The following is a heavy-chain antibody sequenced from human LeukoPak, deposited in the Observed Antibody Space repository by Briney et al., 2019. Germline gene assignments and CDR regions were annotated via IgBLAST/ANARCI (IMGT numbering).Heavy chain of an antibody. CDR2: ISGSGARTPT. J-gene: IGHJ4*02. D-gene: IGHD3-10*01. Sequence: GGSLRLSCAASGFTFSLYAMNWVRQAPGKGLEWVSSISGSGARTPTYYAESVKGRFTISRDNTQNTVYLQMNRLTAEDAAVYYCAKGLSRELLSDFDYWGQGSLVTVS. CDR3: AKGLSRELLSDFDY. CDR1: GFTFSLYA. V-gene: IGHV3-23*01.